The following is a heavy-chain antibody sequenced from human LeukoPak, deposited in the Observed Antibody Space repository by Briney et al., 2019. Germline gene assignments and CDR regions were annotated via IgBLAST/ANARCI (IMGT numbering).Heavy chain of an antibody. CDR2: INPNSGGT. Sequence: ASVKVSXKASGYTFTGYYMHWVRQAPGQGLEWIGRINPNSGGTNYAQKFQGRVTMTRDTSISTAYMELSRLRSDDTAVYYCASDLYDSSGYYLNWFDPWGQGTLVTVSS. J-gene: IGHJ5*02. V-gene: IGHV1-2*06. CDR1: GYTFTGYY. CDR3: ASDLYDSSGYYLNWFDP. D-gene: IGHD3-22*01.